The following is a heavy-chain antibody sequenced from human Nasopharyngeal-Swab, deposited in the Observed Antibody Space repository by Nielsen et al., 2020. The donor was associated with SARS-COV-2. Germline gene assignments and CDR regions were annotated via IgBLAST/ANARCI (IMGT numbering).Heavy chain of an antibody. CDR1: GGSISSSSYF. J-gene: IGHJ4*02. Sequence: SETLSLTCAVSGGSISSSSYFCDWIRQPPGKGLEWIGSASYSGSSYYNPSPKSRVTISIDPSKNQFSLQLSSVTAADTAVYYCARHDSGTYFRLDYWGQGILVTVSS. V-gene: IGHV4-39*01. CDR3: ARHDSGTYFRLDY. D-gene: IGHD1-26*01. CDR2: ASYSGSS.